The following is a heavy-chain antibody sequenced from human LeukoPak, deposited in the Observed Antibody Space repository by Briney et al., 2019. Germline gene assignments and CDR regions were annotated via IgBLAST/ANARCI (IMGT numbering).Heavy chain of an antibody. CDR2: INPSGGST. CDR3: ARDLGEVLLWFGELLKGFDY. V-gene: IGHV1-46*01. D-gene: IGHD3-10*01. CDR1: GYTFTSYY. J-gene: IGHJ4*02. Sequence: ASVKVSCKASGYTFTSYYMHWVRQAPGQGLEWMGVINPSGGSTSYAQKFQGRVTMTRDMSTSTDYMELSSLRSEDTAVYYCARDLGEVLLWFGELLKGFDYWGQGTLVTVSS.